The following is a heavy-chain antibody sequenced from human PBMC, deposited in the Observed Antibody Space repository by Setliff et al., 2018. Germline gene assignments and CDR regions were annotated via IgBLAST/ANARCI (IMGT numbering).Heavy chain of an antibody. CDR1: GFTFSTYE. Sequence: PGGSLRLSCAASGFTFSTYEMNWVRQAPGKGLEWVALISSDGSHKYYTDSVKGRFTISRDNSKNTLFLQMTSLRPEDTAVYYCARDRLRSDSPWGYFDYWGQGTLVTVSS. J-gene: IGHJ4*02. D-gene: IGHD3-16*01. CDR2: ISSDGSHK. V-gene: IGHV3-30*04. CDR3: ARDRLRSDSPWGYFDY.